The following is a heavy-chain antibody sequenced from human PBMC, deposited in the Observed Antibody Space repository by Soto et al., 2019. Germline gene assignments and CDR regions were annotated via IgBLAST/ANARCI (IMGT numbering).Heavy chain of an antibody. CDR2: ITRKTEGGAT. Sequence: EVHRVESGGGLVKPGGSLTLSCAASGFTCSNAWINWVRQAPGKGLDLVGRITRKTEGGATDFAASVKGRFAISRDDSISMGFMRMNSLKTEDTAVYYCTTDSYITVTPVRLDDWGQGTLVTVSS. CDR1: GFTCSNAW. J-gene: IGHJ4*01. V-gene: IGHV3-15*07. CDR3: TTDSYITVTPVRLDD. D-gene: IGHD3-22*01.